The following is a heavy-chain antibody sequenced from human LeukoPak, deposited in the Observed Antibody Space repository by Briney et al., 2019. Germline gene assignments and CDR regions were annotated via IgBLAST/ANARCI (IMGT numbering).Heavy chain of an antibody. D-gene: IGHD3-3*01. CDR1: GDSVSSNSAA. Sequence: QTLSLTCAISGDSVSSNSAAWNWIRQSPSRGLEWLGRTYYRSKWYNDYAVSVKSRITINPDTSKNRFSLQLNSVTPEDTAVYYCARDSPGSGSLRYYGMDVWGQGTTVTVSS. CDR3: ARDSPGSGSLRYYGMDV. J-gene: IGHJ6*02. V-gene: IGHV6-1*01. CDR2: TYYRSKWYN.